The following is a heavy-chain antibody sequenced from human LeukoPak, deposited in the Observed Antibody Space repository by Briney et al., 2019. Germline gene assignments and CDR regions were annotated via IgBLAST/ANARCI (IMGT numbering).Heavy chain of an antibody. CDR2: ISSSSSYI. CDR1: GFTFISYS. J-gene: IGHJ4*02. CDR3: ARDLVGRYCSSTSCTTIDYFDY. D-gene: IGHD2-2*01. V-gene: IGHV3-21*01. Sequence: GSLRLSCAASGFTFISYSMNWVRQAPGKGLEWVSSISSSSSYIYYADSVKGRFTISRDNAKNSLYLQMNSLRAEDTAVYYCARDLVGRYCSSTSCTTIDYFDYWGQGTLVTVSS.